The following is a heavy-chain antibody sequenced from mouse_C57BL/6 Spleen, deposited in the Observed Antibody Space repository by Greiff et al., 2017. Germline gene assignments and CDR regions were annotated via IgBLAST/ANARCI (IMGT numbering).Heavy chain of an antibody. J-gene: IGHJ3*01. CDR2: ISYDGSN. CDR1: GYSITSGYY. V-gene: IGHV3-6*01. CDR3: ARDQETTVVPFAY. Sequence: VQLKESGPGLVKPSQSLSLTCSVTGYSITSGYYWNWIRQFPGNKLEWMGYISYDGSNNYNPSLKNRISITRDTSKNQFFLKLNSVTTEDTATYYCARDQETTVVPFAYWGQGTLVTVSA. D-gene: IGHD1-1*01.